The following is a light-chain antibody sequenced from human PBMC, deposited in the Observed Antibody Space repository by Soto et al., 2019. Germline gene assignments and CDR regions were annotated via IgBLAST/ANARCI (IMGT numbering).Light chain of an antibody. J-gene: IGKJ1*01. V-gene: IGKV3-15*01. CDR1: QSIGDT. Sequence: EIVMTQSPATLSVSPGGRAALSCRASQSIGDTLAWYQQKPGQAPRLLIHGASSRVTGFPARFSGSGSGTDFTLAISGLEPEDLAVYYCQQRYNWPWTFGQGTKVDIK. CDR3: QQRYNWPWT. CDR2: GAS.